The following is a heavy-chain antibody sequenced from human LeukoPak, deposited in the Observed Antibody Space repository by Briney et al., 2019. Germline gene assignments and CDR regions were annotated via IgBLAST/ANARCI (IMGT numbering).Heavy chain of an antibody. J-gene: IGHJ5*02. CDR1: GGSISSYY. D-gene: IGHD1-26*01. V-gene: IGHV4-59*01. CDR2: IYYSGST. CDR3: ARGEGFHWFDP. Sequence: PSETLSLTCTVSGGSISSYYWSWLRQPPGKGLEWIGYIYYSGSTNYNPSLKSRVTISVDTSKNQFSLKLSSVTAADTAVYYCARGEGFHWFDPWGQGTRVTGSS.